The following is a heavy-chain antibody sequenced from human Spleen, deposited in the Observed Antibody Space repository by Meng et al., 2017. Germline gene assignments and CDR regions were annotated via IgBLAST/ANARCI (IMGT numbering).Heavy chain of an antibody. CDR3: ARDEDISAAGKLFGDY. CDR2: INPKSGDT. D-gene: IGHD6-13*01. CDR1: GYTFPDYY. V-gene: IGHV1-2*06. Sequence: VRSGQSGAAVKKPGASVKVSCKASGYTFPDYYLHWVRRAPGQGLEWMGRINPKSGDTHYAQKFQGRVTMTGDTSISTAYMELSGLRSDDTAMYYCARDEDISAAGKLFGDYWGQGTLVTVSS. J-gene: IGHJ4*02.